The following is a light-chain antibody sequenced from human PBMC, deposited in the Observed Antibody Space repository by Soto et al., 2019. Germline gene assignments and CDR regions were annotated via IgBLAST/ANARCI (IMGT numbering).Light chain of an antibody. J-gene: IGKJ1*01. V-gene: IGKV1-5*03. CDR1: QSISDS. CDR2: EAS. Sequence: DIQMTQSPSTLSASVGDRVTITCRASQSISDSLAWYQQKPGKAPKLLIYEASSLKSGVPTRFSGSRSGTEYPLTISSLQDDDFATYYCQQYNGYWTFGQGTKVEIK. CDR3: QQYNGYWT.